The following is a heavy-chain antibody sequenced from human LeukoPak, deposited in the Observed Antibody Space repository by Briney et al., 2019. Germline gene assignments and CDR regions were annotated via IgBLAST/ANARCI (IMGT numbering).Heavy chain of an antibody. D-gene: IGHD3-22*01. CDR1: GYTFTGYY. Sequence: ASVKVSCKASGYTFTGYYMHWVRQAPGQGLEWMGWINPNSGGTNYAQKFQGRVTMTRDTSISTAYMELSRLRSDDTAVYYCARGYTYYDSSGYSHELAFDIWGQGTMATVSS. J-gene: IGHJ3*02. V-gene: IGHV1-2*02. CDR3: ARGYTYYDSSGYSHELAFDI. CDR2: INPNSGGT.